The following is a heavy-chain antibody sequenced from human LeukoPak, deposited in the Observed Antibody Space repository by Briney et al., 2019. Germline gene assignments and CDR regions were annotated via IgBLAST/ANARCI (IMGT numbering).Heavy chain of an antibody. CDR3: ASWSLPRDYFDY. Sequence: SETLSLTCTVSGGSISSSSYYWGWIRQPPGKGLEWIGSIYYSGSTYYNPSLKSRVTISVDTSKNQFSLSLSSVTAADTAVYYCASWSLPRDYFDYWGQGTLVTVSS. CDR2: IYYSGST. CDR1: GGSISSSSYY. D-gene: IGHD3-22*01. J-gene: IGHJ4*02. V-gene: IGHV4-39*07.